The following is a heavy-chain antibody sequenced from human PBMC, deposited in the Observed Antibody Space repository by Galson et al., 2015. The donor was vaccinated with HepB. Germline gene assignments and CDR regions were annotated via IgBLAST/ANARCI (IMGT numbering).Heavy chain of an antibody. Sequence: SLRLSCAASGFTFSSYAMSWVRQAPGKGLEWVSAISGSGGSTYYADSVKGRFTISRDNSKNTLYLQMNSLRAEDTAVYYCAKDGLRFLEWLLSGWGQGTLVTVSS. CDR2: ISGSGGST. D-gene: IGHD3-3*01. J-gene: IGHJ4*02. V-gene: IGHV3-23*01. CDR1: GFTFSSYA. CDR3: AKDGLRFLEWLLSG.